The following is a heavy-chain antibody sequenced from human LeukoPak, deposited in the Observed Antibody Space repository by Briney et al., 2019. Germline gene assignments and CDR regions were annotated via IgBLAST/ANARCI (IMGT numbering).Heavy chain of an antibody. Sequence: PSETLSLTCTVSGGSISSYYWSWIRQPPGKGPEWIGEINSSGSVNYNPSLKSRVTISVDMSKNQFSLKLTSVTAADTAMYYCARDARFGELVDYWGRGTLVTVSS. D-gene: IGHD3-10*01. J-gene: IGHJ4*02. CDR1: GGSISSYY. CDR2: INSSGSV. V-gene: IGHV4-34*01. CDR3: ARDARFGELVDY.